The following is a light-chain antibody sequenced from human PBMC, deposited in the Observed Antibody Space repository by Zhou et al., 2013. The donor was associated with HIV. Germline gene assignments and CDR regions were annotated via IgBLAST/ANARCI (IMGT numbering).Light chain of an antibody. CDR2: AAS. Sequence: IQMTQSPSSLSAFIGDRVTMTCRSSQAIGHDLSWYQQRPGTAPKLLIYAASTLESGVPSRFRGSGSGTEFTLIITSLQPDDFGIYYCQQYNTFSRTFGQGTTVEIK. V-gene: IGKV1-17*01. J-gene: IGKJ1*01. CDR3: QQYNTFSRT. CDR1: QAIGHD.